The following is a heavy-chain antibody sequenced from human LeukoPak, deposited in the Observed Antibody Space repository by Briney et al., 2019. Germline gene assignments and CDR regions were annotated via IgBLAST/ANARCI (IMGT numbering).Heavy chain of an antibody. CDR1: GFTFSTFG. V-gene: IGHV3-23*01. CDR3: AKKTKGPYGSGSFNTDS. CDR2: IIASGGVR. D-gene: IGHD3-10*01. Sequence: GSLRLSCVASGFTFSTFGMSWVRQAPGKGLEWVSTIIASGGVRHYADSVKGRFTISRDNSKNTLYLQMNSLRAEDTALYFCAKKTKGPYGSGSFNTDSWGQGTLVAVSS. J-gene: IGHJ4*02.